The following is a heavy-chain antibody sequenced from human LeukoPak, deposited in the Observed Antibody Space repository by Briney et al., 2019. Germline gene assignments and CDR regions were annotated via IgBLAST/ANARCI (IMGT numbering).Heavy chain of an antibody. Sequence: SETLSLTCTVSGASLSPYYWSWVRQPPGKGLEWIGYIYYSGSTTYNPSLKGRVTFSVDTSRDQFSLRLTSVTAADTAVYYCARTPGYDFGLDGMDVWGQGTTVTVSS. CDR1: GASLSPYY. V-gene: IGHV4-59*08. D-gene: IGHD5-12*01. J-gene: IGHJ6*02. CDR3: ARTPGYDFGLDGMDV. CDR2: IYYSGST.